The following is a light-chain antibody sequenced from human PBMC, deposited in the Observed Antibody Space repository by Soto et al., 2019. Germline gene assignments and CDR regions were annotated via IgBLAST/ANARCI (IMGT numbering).Light chain of an antibody. V-gene: IGLV2-14*01. J-gene: IGLJ2*01. CDR1: SGDIGGYNY. CDR3: SSFTTTSTVL. CDR2: EVS. Sequence: QAALTQPASVSVSLGQSVTISCTGSSGDIGGYNYVSWYQQHPGKAPKVMIFEVSKRPSGVSNRFSGSKSGNMASLTISGLQAEDEGDYYCSSFTTTSTVLFGGGTKLTVL.